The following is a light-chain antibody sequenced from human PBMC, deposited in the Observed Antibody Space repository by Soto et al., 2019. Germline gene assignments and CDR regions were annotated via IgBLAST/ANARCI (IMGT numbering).Light chain of an antibody. CDR1: RRGSTF. Sequence: EIVLSQSPATLSLSPGARPIISCRGSRRGSTFLAGFQQKPGQPPRLLIYNASNRTTGIPARFSGSGSGTAFTLTISSLEPADFAVYYCQQRGDWSPITFGQGTRLEIK. V-gene: IGKV3-11*01. CDR3: QQRGDWSPIT. J-gene: IGKJ5*01. CDR2: NAS.